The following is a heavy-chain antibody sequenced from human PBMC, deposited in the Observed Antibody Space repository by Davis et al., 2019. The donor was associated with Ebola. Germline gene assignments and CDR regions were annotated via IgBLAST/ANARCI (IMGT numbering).Heavy chain of an antibody. CDR1: GFTFSGSA. D-gene: IGHD6-19*01. CDR3: EVAVAGTGYMDV. Sequence: GGSLRLSCAASGFTFSGSAMHWVRQASGKGLEWVGSIRSKANSYATAYAASVKGRFTISRDDSKNTAYLQMNSLKTEDTAVYYCEVAVAGTGYMDVWGQGTTVTVSS. V-gene: IGHV3-73*01. CDR2: IRSKANSYAT. J-gene: IGHJ6*02.